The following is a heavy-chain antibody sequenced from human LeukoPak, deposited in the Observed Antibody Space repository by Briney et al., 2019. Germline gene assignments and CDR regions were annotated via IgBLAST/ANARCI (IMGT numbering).Heavy chain of an antibody. Sequence: GASVKVSCKASGGTFSSYAISWVRQAPGQGLEWMGGITPIFGTANYAQKFQGRVTITTDESTSTAYMELSSLRSEDTAVYYCARSAGYCSSTSCFDYWGQRTLVTVSS. D-gene: IGHD2-2*01. CDR2: ITPIFGTA. CDR3: ARSAGYCSSTSCFDY. CDR1: GGTFSSYA. V-gene: IGHV1-69*05. J-gene: IGHJ4*02.